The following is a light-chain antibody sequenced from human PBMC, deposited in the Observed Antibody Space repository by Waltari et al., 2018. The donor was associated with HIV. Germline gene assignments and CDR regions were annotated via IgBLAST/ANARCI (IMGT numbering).Light chain of an antibody. V-gene: IGKV1-39*01. CDR2: AAV. Sequence: DIQMTQSPSSLSASVGDRVTTSCRASQSISNLLNWYQQKPGKAPKLLIYAAVNLQSGVSSRFSGSGSGTDYALIINSLQSEDFATYDCQQSFSTPLTFGPGTKVDLK. CDR1: QSISNL. CDR3: QQSFSTPLT. J-gene: IGKJ3*01.